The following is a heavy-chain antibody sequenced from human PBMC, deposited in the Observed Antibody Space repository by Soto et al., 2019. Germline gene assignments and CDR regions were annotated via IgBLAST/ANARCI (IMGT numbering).Heavy chain of an antibody. CDR2: ISAYNGNT. CDR1: GYTFTSYG. CDR3: ARDNVGSSSWRYYYGMDV. J-gene: IGHJ6*02. V-gene: IGHV1-18*01. Sequence: QVQLVQSGAEVKKPGASVKVSCKASGYTFTSYGISWVRQAPGQGLEWMGWISAYNGNTNYAQKLQGRVTMTTDTHTPTDXMELRSLRSDDTAVYYCARDNVGSSSWRYYYGMDVWGQGTTVTVSS. D-gene: IGHD6-13*01.